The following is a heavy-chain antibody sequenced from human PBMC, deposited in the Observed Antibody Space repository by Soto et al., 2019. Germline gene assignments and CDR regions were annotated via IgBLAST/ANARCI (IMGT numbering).Heavy chain of an antibody. D-gene: IGHD5-12*01. CDR3: ARGRLTWIDAFDI. Sequence: PSETLALTCAVSGYSISSSNWWGWIRQPPGKGLEWIGYIYYSGTTYHNPSLKSRVTMSVDTSKNQFSLKLSSVTAADTAVYYCARGRLTWIDAFDIWGQGTMVTV. CDR1: GYSISSSNW. J-gene: IGHJ3*02. CDR2: IYYSGTT. V-gene: IGHV4-28*03.